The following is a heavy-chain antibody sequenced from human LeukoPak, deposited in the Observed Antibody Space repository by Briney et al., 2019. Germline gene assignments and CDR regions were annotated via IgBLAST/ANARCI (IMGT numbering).Heavy chain of an antibody. Sequence: SVKVSCKASGGTFSSYAISWVRQAPGQGLEWMGRIIPILGIANYAQKFQGRVTITADKSTSTAYMELSGLRSEDTAVYYCARVASSDSSGYYYYFDYWGQGTLVTVSS. CDR1: GGTFSSYA. D-gene: IGHD3-22*01. CDR2: IIPILGIA. J-gene: IGHJ4*02. CDR3: ARVASSDSSGYYYYFDY. V-gene: IGHV1-69*04.